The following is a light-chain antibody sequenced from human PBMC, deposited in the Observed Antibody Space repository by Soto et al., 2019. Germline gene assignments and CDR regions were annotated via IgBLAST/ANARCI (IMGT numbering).Light chain of an antibody. CDR2: GAS. J-gene: IGKJ3*01. CDR3: QQYGRT. Sequence: VLTQSPATLSLSPGDRATLSCRASENVRTFVDWYQQKPGQAPRLLIYGASSRATGIPDRFSGSGSGTDFTLTISRLEPEDFAVYYCQQYGRTFGPGTKVDIK. CDR1: ENVRTF. V-gene: IGKV3-20*01.